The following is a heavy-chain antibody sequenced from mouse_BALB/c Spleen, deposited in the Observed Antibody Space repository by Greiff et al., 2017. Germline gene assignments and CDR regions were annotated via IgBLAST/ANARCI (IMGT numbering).Heavy chain of an antibody. V-gene: IGHV1-54*01. CDR1: GYAFTNYL. D-gene: IGHD2-3*01. CDR2: INPGSGGT. CDR3: AREGLLNY. J-gene: IGHJ2*01. Sequence: VQLQQSGAELVRPGTSVKVSCKASGYAFTNYLIEWVKQRPGQGLEWIGVINPGSGGTNYNEKFKGKATLTADKSSSTAYMQLSSLTSDDSAVYFCAREGLLNYWGQGTTLTVSS.